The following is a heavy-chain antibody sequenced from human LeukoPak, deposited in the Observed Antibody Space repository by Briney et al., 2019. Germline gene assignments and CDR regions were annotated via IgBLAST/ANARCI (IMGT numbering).Heavy chain of an antibody. Sequence: PGGSLRLSCTASGFTLGDYAMSWFRQAPGKGLEWVGFIRSKAYGGTTEYAASMEGRFTISRDDSINIAYLQMNSLKTEDTAVYHCVRPRYTSDPSRNWFDPWGQGTLVTVSS. V-gene: IGHV3-49*03. D-gene: IGHD6-19*01. CDR1: GFTLGDYA. J-gene: IGHJ5*02. CDR3: VRPRYTSDPSRNWFDP. CDR2: IRSKAYGGTT.